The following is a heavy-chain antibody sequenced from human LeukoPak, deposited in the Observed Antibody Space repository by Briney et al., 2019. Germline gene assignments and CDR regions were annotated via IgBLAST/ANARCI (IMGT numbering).Heavy chain of an antibody. Sequence: PGGSLRLSCEASGFTFSSYCMSWVRQAPGKGLEWVANIKQDGSEKYYVDSVKGRFTISRDKAKNSLYLDMNSLRAEDTAVYYCAKAHVYGSGGSCIYFDYWGQGTLVTVSS. CDR1: GFTFSSYC. CDR3: AKAHVYGSGGSCIYFDY. D-gene: IGHD2-15*01. J-gene: IGHJ4*02. V-gene: IGHV3-7*03. CDR2: IKQDGSEK.